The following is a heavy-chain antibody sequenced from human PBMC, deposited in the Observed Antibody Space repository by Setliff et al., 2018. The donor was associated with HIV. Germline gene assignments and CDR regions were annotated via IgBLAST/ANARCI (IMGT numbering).Heavy chain of an antibody. D-gene: IGHD1-1*01. J-gene: IGHJ5*02. V-gene: IGHV1-18*01. CDR3: ARDAGTGGPGRWVDP. Sequence: TWVRQAPGQGLEYMGYISGYTGITHYAQSFQGRVTMTTDPSKYTAYMELRSLKYDDTAVYYCARDAGTGGPGRWVDPWGQGTMVTVSS. CDR2: ISGYTGIT.